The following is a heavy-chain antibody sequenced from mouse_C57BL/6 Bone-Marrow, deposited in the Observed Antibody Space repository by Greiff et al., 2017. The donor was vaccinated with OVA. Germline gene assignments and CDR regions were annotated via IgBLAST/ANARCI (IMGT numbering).Heavy chain of an antibody. D-gene: IGHD2-5*01. V-gene: IGHV1-61*01. CDR2: IYPSDSET. CDR1: GYTFTSYW. J-gene: IGHJ2*01. CDR3: ARERPAYYSNANNLDY. Sequence: VQLQQPGAELVRPGSSVKLSCNASGYTFTSYWMDWVKQRPGQGLEWIGNIYPSDSETHYNQKFKDKATLTVDKSSSTAYMQLSSLTSEDSAVYCCARERPAYYSNANNLDYRGQGNTLTVSS.